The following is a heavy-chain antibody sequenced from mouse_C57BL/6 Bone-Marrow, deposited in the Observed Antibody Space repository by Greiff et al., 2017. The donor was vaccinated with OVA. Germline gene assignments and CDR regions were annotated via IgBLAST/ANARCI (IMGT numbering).Heavy chain of an antibody. D-gene: IGHD1-2*01. J-gene: IGHJ2*01. CDR2: ISSGGDYI. Sequence: EVKLMESGEGLVKPGGSLKLSCAASGFTFSSYAMSWVRQTPEKRLEWVAYISSGGDYIYYADTVKGRFTISRDNARNTLYLQMSSLKSEDTAMYYCTRAPSLLHFDYWGQGTTLTVSS. CDR3: TRAPSLLHFDY. V-gene: IGHV5-9-1*02. CDR1: GFTFSSYA.